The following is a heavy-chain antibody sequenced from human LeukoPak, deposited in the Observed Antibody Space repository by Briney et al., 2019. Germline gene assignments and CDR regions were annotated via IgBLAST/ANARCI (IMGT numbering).Heavy chain of an antibody. J-gene: IGHJ6*03. CDR1: GGTFSTHA. CDR3: ARAECSTTNCHTRTRNYYMDV. D-gene: IGHD2-2*01. CDR2: LIPIFALA. V-gene: IGHV1-69*13. Sequence: SVKVSCKASGGTFSTHAISWVRQAPGQGLEWMGGLIPIFALANYAQKFQGRLTITADESTNTAYLELSSLRFEDTAVYYCARAECSTTNCHTRTRNYYMDVWGTGTPVTVSS.